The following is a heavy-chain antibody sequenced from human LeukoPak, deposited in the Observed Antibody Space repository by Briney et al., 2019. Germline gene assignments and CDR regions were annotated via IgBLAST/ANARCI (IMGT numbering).Heavy chain of an antibody. V-gene: IGHV4-61*02. J-gene: IGHJ5*02. D-gene: IGHD3-10*01. CDR2: VYSSGST. Sequence: SETLSLTCAVSVGSITTPNYSWSWIRQPAGKGLEWIGRVYSSGSTDYNPSLKSRLSISVDTSKIQFSLRLSSVTVADTAVYYCARTPLRGATFFTSYPNWFDTWGQGTLVTVSS. CDR3: ARTPLRGATFFTSYPNWFDT. CDR1: VGSITTPNYS.